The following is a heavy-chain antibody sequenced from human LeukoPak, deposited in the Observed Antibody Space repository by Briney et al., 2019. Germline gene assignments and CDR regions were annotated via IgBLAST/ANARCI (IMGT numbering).Heavy chain of an antibody. CDR1: GGSISSSNW. D-gene: IGHD6-19*01. CDR3: ARVGGSYSSGLD. Sequence: PSETLSLTCAVSGGSISSSNWWSWVRPPPGKGLEWIGEIYHSGSTNYNPSLKSRVTMSVDKSKNQFSLKLSSVTAADTAVYYCARVGGSYSSGLDWGQGTLVTVSS. V-gene: IGHV4-4*02. CDR2: IYHSGST. J-gene: IGHJ4*02.